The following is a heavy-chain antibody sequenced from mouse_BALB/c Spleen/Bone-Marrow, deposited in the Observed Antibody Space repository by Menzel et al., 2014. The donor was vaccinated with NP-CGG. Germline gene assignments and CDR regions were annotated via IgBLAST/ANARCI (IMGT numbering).Heavy chain of an antibody. CDR1: GYTFTSYW. Sequence: QVQLKQSGAELARPGASVKLSCKASGYTFTSYWMQWVKPRPGQGLEWIGAIYPGDGDTTYTQKFKGKATLTADKSSNTAYMQLSSLASEDSAVYYCARGAPFDYWGQGTTLTVSS. J-gene: IGHJ2*01. V-gene: IGHV1-87*01. CDR3: ARGAPFDY. CDR2: IYPGDGDT.